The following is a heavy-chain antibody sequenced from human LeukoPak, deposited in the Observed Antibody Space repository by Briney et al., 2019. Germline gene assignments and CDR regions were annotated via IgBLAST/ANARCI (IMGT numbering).Heavy chain of an antibody. CDR2: TARGRT. CDR1: GFTFHTYD. Sequence: PGGSLGLSCAASGFTFHTYDMSWVRQAPGKGLEWVSTTARGRTNYADSVKGRFIVSTDNSQKTLFLRMNRLRVEDTAIYYCAELNDRINWFDPWGQGTLVTVSS. CDR3: AELNDRINWFDP. J-gene: IGHJ5*02. V-gene: IGHV3-23*01. D-gene: IGHD1-1*01.